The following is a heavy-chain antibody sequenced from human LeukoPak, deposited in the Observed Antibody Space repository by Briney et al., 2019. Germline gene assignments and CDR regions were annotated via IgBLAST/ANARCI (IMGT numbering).Heavy chain of an antibody. D-gene: IGHD3-3*01. CDR1: GFTFSSYG. Sequence: GGSLRLSCAASGFTFSSYGMHWVRQAPGKGLEWVAFIRYDGSNKYYADSVKGRFTISRDNSKNTLYLQMNSLRAEDTAVYYCAKDGRLFWSGSCFDYWGQGTLVTVSS. V-gene: IGHV3-30*02. CDR2: IRYDGSNK. J-gene: IGHJ4*02. CDR3: AKDGRLFWSGSCFDY.